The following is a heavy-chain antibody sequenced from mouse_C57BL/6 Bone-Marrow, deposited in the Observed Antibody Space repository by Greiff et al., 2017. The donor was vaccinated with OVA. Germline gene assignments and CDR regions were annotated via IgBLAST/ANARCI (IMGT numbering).Heavy chain of an antibody. V-gene: IGHV1-62-2*01. CDR2: FYPGSGSI. CDR3: ARHGIYYYGSSYRYFDV. CDR1: GYTFTEYT. J-gene: IGHJ1*03. Sequence: VKLQESGAELVKPGASVKLSCKASGYTFTEYTIHWVKQRSGQGLEWIGWFYPGSGSIKYNEKFKDKATLTADKSSSTVYMELSRLTSEDSAVYFCARHGIYYYGSSYRYFDVWGTGTTVTVSS. D-gene: IGHD1-1*01.